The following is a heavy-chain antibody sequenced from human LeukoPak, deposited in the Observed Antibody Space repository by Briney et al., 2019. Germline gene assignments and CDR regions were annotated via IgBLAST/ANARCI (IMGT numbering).Heavy chain of an antibody. CDR2: ICHSGST. Sequence: SETLSLTCAVSGYSISSGYYWGWIRQPPGKGMEWIGSICHSGSTYYNPSLKSRVTISVDTSKNQFSLKLSSVTAADTAVYYCASGDLQLLEYDFDIWDQGTMVTVSS. CDR1: GYSISSGYY. J-gene: IGHJ3*02. D-gene: IGHD6-13*01. V-gene: IGHV4-38-2*01. CDR3: ASGDLQLLEYDFDI.